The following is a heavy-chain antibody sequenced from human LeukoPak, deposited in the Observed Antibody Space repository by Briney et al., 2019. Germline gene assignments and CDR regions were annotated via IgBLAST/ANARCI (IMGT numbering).Heavy chain of an antibody. J-gene: IGHJ6*02. CDR2: IYTSGST. Sequence: SETLSLTCTVSGGSISSYYWSWIRQPAGKGLEWIGRIYTSGSTNYNPSLKSRVTMSVDTSKNQFSLKLSSVTAADTAVYYCARDAYGSGIGYYYYGMDVWGQGTMVTVSS. CDR3: ARDAYGSGIGYYYYGMDV. D-gene: IGHD3-10*01. V-gene: IGHV4-4*07. CDR1: GGSISSYY.